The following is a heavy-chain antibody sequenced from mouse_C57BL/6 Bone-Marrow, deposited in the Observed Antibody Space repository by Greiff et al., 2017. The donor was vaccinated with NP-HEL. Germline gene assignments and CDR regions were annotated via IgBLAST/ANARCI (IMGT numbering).Heavy chain of an antibody. V-gene: IGHV14-4*01. CDR1: GFNITDYY. J-gene: IGHJ3*01. CDR2: IYPENGDT. Sequence: VQLQQSGAELVRPGASVKLSCTASGFNITDYYMHWVKQRPVQGLEWLGWIYPENGDTEYASKFQGKATITANTSSNTAYLLLSDLTSEDAAVYYCTLHYLVSYWGQGTLVTVSA. D-gene: IGHD5-5*01. CDR3: TLHYLVSY.